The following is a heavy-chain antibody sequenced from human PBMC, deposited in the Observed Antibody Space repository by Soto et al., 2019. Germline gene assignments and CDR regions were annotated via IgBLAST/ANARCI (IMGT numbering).Heavy chain of an antibody. V-gene: IGHV4-39*01. Sequence: QLQLQESGPGLVKPSETLSLTCTVSGGSISSSSYYWGWIRQPPGKGLEWIGSIYYSGSTYYNPSLKSRVTISVDTSKNQFSLKLSSVTAADTAVYYCAAGRTTYYYDSSGYYASLDYWGQGTLVTVSS. D-gene: IGHD3-22*01. CDR2: IYYSGST. J-gene: IGHJ4*02. CDR1: GGSISSSSYY. CDR3: AAGRTTYYYDSSGYYASLDY.